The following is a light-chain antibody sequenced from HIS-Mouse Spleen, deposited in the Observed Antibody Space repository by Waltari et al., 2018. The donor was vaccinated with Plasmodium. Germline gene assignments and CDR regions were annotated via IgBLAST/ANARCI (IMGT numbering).Light chain of an antibody. CDR2: DNN. Sequence: QSVLTQPPSVSAAPGQKVTISCSGSSSNIGNNYVSWYQQLPGTAPQLLIYDNNKRPSVIPDRFSGSKAGTSATLGITGLQTGDEADYYCGTWDSSLSAGVVFGGGTKLTVL. V-gene: IGLV1-51*01. J-gene: IGLJ2*01. CDR3: GTWDSSLSAGVV. CDR1: SSNIGNNY.